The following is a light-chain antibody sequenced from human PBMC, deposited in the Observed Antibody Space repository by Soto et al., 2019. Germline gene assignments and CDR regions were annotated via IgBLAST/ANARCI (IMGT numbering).Light chain of an antibody. CDR1: SSDVGGYNY. V-gene: IGLV2-14*01. CDR2: DVS. Sequence: QSALTQPASVSGSPGRSITSSCTGTSSDVGGYNYVSWYQQHPGKAPKLMIYDVSNRPSGVSNRFSGSKSGNTASLTISGLQAEDEADYYCSSYTSSSTLGVVFGGGTKLTVL. J-gene: IGLJ2*01. CDR3: SSYTSSSTLGVV.